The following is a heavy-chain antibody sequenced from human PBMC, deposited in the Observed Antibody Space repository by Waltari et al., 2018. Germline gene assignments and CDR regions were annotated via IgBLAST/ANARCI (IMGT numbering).Heavy chain of an antibody. D-gene: IGHD1-26*01. Sequence: QLQLQESGPGLVKPSETLSLTCTVSGGSISSSSYYWGWIRQPPGKGLGWIGSIYYSGSTYYNPSLKSRVTISVDTSKNQFSLKLSSVTAADTAVYYCARDRGSYAFDYWGQGTLVTVSS. CDR2: IYYSGST. CDR3: ARDRGSYAFDY. V-gene: IGHV4-39*07. CDR1: GGSISSSSYY. J-gene: IGHJ4*02.